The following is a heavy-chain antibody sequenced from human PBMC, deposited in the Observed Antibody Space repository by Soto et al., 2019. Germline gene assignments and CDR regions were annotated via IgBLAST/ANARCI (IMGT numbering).Heavy chain of an antibody. Sequence: EVQLVESGGGLVQPGGSLRLSCAASGFTFSSYWMHWVRQAPGKGLVWVSRIKFDGSNTDYADSVKGRFTISRDNAKNTLYLQMNSLRAEDTTLYYCARGVPNDYAMDVWGQGTTVTVSS. J-gene: IGHJ6*02. CDR2: IKFDGSNT. CDR1: GFTFSSYW. CDR3: ARGVPNDYAMDV. V-gene: IGHV3-74*01.